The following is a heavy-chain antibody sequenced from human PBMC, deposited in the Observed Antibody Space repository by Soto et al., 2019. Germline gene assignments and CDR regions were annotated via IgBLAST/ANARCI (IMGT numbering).Heavy chain of an antibody. V-gene: IGHV1-69*01. D-gene: IGHD3-22*01. CDR1: GGTFSSYA. Sequence: QVQLVQSGTEVKKPGSSVKVSCKASGGTFSSYAITWVRQALGQGLEWMGGIIPFFGRTNYAQKFEGRVTITADEATTTAYVDLSSLRSEDTAEKSCARGAGYYDRSGDYYRAFDIWGKGTMVTVSS. J-gene: IGHJ3*02. CDR2: IIPFFGRT. CDR3: ARGAGYYDRSGDYYRAFDI.